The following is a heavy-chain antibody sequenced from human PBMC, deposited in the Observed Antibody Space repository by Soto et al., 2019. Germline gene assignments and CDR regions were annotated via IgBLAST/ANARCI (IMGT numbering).Heavy chain of an antibody. CDR3: AKTPRLRVVAAGGDFDT. D-gene: IGHD2-15*01. V-gene: IGHV3-23*01. Sequence: VQLLESGGDLVQPGGSLRLSCAASAFTFSNYAMSWVRQAPGSGLEWVSAIGGSGATTYYAGSVKGRFTISRDNSKNTLYLQLNSLRAEDTAVYYCAKTPRLRVVAAGGDFDTWGQGTKVTVSS. CDR2: IGGSGATT. CDR1: AFTFSNYA. J-gene: IGHJ3*02.